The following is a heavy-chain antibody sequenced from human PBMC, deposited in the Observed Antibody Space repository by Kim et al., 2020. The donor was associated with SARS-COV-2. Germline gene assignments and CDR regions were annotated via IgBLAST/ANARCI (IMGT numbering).Heavy chain of an antibody. CDR3: ARGLKMGGGGYAFDY. Sequence: GGSLRLSCAASGFTFSSYAMHWVRQAPGKGLEWVAVISYDGSNKYYADSVKGRFTISRDNSKNTLYLQMNSLRAEDTAVYYCARGLKMGGGGYAFDYWGQGTLVTVSS. CDR1: GFTFSSYA. V-gene: IGHV3-30*04. J-gene: IGHJ4*02. D-gene: IGHD5-12*01. CDR2: ISYDGSNK.